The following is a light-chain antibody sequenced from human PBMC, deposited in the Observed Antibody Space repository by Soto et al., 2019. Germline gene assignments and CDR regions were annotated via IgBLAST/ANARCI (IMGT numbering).Light chain of an antibody. CDR1: SSNIGSNY. CDR2: RNN. Sequence: QSVLTQPPSASGTPGQRVTISCSGSSSNIGSNYVYWYQQLPGTAPKLLNYRNNQRPSGVPDRFSGSKSGTSASLAISGRRSEEEADYYCAAWDDSLSSWVFGGGTKLTVL. V-gene: IGLV1-47*01. CDR3: AAWDDSLSSWV. J-gene: IGLJ3*02.